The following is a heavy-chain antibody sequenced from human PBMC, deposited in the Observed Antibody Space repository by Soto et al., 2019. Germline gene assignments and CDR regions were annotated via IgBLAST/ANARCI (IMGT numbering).Heavy chain of an antibody. D-gene: IGHD6-19*01. CDR2: IKQDGSEK. Sequence: GGSLRLSCAASGFTFSSYWMSWVRQAPGKGLEWVANIKQDGSEKYYVDSVKGRFTISRDNAKNSLYLQMNSLRAEDTAVYYCARDKHSSGWYLDAFDIWGQGTMVTVSS. CDR3: ARDKHSSGWYLDAFDI. J-gene: IGHJ3*02. V-gene: IGHV3-7*01. CDR1: GFTFSSYW.